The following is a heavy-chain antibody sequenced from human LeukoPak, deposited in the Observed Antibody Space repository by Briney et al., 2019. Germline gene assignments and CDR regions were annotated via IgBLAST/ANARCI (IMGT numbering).Heavy chain of an antibody. CDR3: ATDPRSARGRAARSAFDI. D-gene: IGHD6-6*01. CDR1: GYTFTSYA. J-gene: IGHJ3*02. Sequence: ASVKVSCKASGYTFTSYAMHWVRQAPGQRLEWMGWINAGNGNTKYSQKFQGRVTITRDTSASTAYMELSSLRSEDTAVYYCATDPRSARGRAARSAFDIWGQGTMVTVSS. V-gene: IGHV1-3*01. CDR2: INAGNGNT.